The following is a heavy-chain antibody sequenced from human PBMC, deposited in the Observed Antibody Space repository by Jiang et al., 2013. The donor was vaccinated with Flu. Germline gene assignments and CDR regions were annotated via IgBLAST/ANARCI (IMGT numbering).Heavy chain of an antibody. J-gene: IGHJ4*02. Sequence: SGAEVKKPGASVKVSCKTSGFTFTDYYFHWVRQAPGQGLEWMGWINPNSSDTSYAQKFQGRVTMTTDTSINTAYMELTRLTSDDTAIYYCARDPDTPTPIDFWGQGTLVAVSS. V-gene: IGHV1-2*02. CDR1: GFTFTDYY. CDR2: INPNSSDT. D-gene: IGHD5-18*01. CDR3: ARDPDTPTPIDF.